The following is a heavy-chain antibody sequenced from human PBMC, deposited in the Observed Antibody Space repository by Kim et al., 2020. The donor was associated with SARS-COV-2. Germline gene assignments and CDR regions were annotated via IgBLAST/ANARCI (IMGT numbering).Heavy chain of an antibody. CDR1: GGSISSYY. J-gene: IGHJ6*02. CDR3: ARADLWIVYYYGMDV. Sequence: SETLSLTCTVSGGSISSYYWSWIRQPPGKGLEWIGYIYHSGSTNYNPSLKSRVTISVDTSKNQFSLKLISVTAADTAVYYCARADLWIVYYYGMDVWVQG. D-gene: IGHD5-12*01. V-gene: IGHV4-59*01. CDR2: IYHSGST.